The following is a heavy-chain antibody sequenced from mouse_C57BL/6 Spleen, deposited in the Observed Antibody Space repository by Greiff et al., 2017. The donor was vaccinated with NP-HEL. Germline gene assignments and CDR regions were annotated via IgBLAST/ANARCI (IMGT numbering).Heavy chain of an antibody. CDR1: GFTFSSYG. D-gene: IGHD2-4*01. V-gene: IGHV5-6*02. CDR3: AEEGYDYDTLAY. J-gene: IGHJ3*01. CDR2: ISSGGSYT. Sequence: EVKLVESGGDLVKPGGSLKLSCAASGFTFSSYGMSWVRQTPDKRLEWVATISSGGSYTYYPDSVKGRFTISRDNTKNTLYLQMSSLKSEYTAMYYCAEEGYDYDTLAYWGQGTLVTVSA.